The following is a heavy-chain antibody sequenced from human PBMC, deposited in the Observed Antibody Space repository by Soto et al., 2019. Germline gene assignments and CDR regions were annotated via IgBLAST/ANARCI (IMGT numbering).Heavy chain of an antibody. Sequence: GGSLRLSCAASGFTFSSYAMSWVRQAPGKGLEWVSAISGSGGSTYYADSVKGRFTISRDNSKNTLYLQMNSLRAEDTAVYYCAKSGWWGVLDYYYMDVWGKGTTVTVSS. CDR1: GFTFSSYA. D-gene: IGHD6-19*01. CDR2: ISGSGGST. CDR3: AKSGWWGVLDYYYMDV. V-gene: IGHV3-23*01. J-gene: IGHJ6*03.